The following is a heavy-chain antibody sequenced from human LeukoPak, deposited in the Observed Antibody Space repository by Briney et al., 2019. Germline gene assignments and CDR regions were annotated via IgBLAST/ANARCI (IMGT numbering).Heavy chain of an antibody. J-gene: IGHJ4*02. CDR3: ARGSKWFGELIRRGEYYFDY. CDR1: QFTFSSYD. CDR2: ISRDGSNK. Sequence: GGSLRLSCAASQFTFSSYDMHWVRQAPGKGLDWVAVISRDGSNKKYGDSVKGRFTTSRDNSKNTLYLQMNSLRAEDTAVYYCARGSKWFGELIRRGEYYFDYGGQGTLVTVSS. V-gene: IGHV3-30*03. D-gene: IGHD3-10*01.